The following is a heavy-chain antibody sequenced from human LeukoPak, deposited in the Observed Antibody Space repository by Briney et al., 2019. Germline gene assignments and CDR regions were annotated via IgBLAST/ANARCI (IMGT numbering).Heavy chain of an antibody. CDR3: ARGSDSAMILVY. CDR1: GFTFKNFV. J-gene: IGHJ4*02. Sequence: GGSLRLSCTASGFTFKNFVMTWVRQAPGKGLEWVSGVGGGGGDTSYADSVKGRFTISRDNSKNTLYLHMSSLRGDDTAVYYCARGSDSAMILVYWGQGTLVSVSS. D-gene: IGHD3/OR15-3a*01. V-gene: IGHV3-23*01. CDR2: VGGGGGDT.